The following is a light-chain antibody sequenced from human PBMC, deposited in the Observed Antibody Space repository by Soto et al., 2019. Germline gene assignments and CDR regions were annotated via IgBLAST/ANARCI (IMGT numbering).Light chain of an antibody. CDR1: QNINDW. Sequence: DIQMTQSPSTLSASVGDRVTITCRASQNINDWLAWYQQKPGKAPRLLIYKASTLESGVPSRFSGSEFGTEFTLTISSLQPDDFATNYCQQYNTYVFTFGPGAKVDI. CDR3: QQYNTYVFT. V-gene: IGKV1-5*03. J-gene: IGKJ3*01. CDR2: KAS.